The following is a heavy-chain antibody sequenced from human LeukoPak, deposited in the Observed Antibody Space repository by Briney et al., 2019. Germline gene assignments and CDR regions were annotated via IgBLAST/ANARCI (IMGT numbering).Heavy chain of an antibody. J-gene: IGHJ4*02. CDR1: GFTFSSYG. D-gene: IGHD6-13*01. CDR2: IWYDGSNK. Sequence: PGRSLRLSCAASGFTFSSYGMHWVRQAPGKGLEWVAVIWYDGSNKYYADSVKGRFTISRDNSKNTLYLQMNSLRAEDTAVYYCALVSSSWYTHGYWGQGTLVTVSS. CDR3: ALVSSSWYTHGY. V-gene: IGHV3-33*01.